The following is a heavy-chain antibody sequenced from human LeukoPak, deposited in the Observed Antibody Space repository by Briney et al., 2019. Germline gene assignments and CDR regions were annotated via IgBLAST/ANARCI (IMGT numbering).Heavy chain of an antibody. CDR2: ISGSGGST. CDR3: AKSGLYYYDSSAGFDP. J-gene: IGHJ5*02. V-gene: IGHV3-23*01. D-gene: IGHD3-22*01. CDR1: GFTFSSYA. Sequence: LPGGSLRLSCAASGFTFSSYAMNWVRRAPGKGLEWVSAISGSGGSTAYADSVKGRFTISRDNFKNTLYLQMNSLRAEDTAVYYCAKSGLYYYDSSAGFDPWGQGTLVTVSS.